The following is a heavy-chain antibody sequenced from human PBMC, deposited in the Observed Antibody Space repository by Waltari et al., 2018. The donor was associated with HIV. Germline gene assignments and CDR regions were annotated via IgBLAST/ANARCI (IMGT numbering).Heavy chain of an antibody. CDR3: VAEWWYAVPGY. J-gene: IGHJ4*02. Sequence: EVQLVESGGGLVQPGGSMRLSCVASGFTISHYWMHWVRQAPGKGLEWVANVKQDGSDTYYADSVKGRFTIFRDDAENLIYLQMNSLRAGDTAVYYCVAEWWYAVPGYWGQGTLVTV. D-gene: IGHD2-15*01. V-gene: IGHV3-7*01. CDR1: GFTISHYW. CDR2: VKQDGSDT.